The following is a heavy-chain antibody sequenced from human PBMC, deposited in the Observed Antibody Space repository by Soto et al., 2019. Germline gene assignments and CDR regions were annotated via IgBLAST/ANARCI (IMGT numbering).Heavy chain of an antibody. J-gene: IGHJ4*02. Sequence: GGSLRLSCTASGFTFHNYGMHWVRQAPGKGLEWVAGIWYDGNNKYYANSVKGRFTISRDNSNNMLYLQMNSLRAEDSAVYHCAREAGYQDTIGQKLPDCWGQGIMVTVSS. CDR1: GFTFHNYG. CDR2: IWYDGNNK. V-gene: IGHV3-33*01. D-gene: IGHD6-13*01. CDR3: AREAGYQDTIGQKLPDC.